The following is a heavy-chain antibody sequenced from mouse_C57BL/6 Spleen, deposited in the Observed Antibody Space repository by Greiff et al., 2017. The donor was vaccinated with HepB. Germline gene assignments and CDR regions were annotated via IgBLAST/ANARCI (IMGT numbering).Heavy chain of an antibody. D-gene: IGHD1-1*01. J-gene: IGHJ1*03. CDR3: AREFITTVVGGYFDV. V-gene: IGHV5-16*01. CDR2: INYDGSST. Sequence: EVNLVESEGGLVQPGSSMKLSCTASGFTFSDYYMAWVRQVPEKGLEWVANINYDGSSTYYLDSLKSRFIISRDNAKNILYLQMSSLKSEDTATYYCAREFITTVVGGYFDVWGTGTTVTVSS. CDR1: GFTFSDYY.